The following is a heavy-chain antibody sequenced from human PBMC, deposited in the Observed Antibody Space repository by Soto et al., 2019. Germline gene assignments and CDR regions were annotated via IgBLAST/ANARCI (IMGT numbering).Heavy chain of an antibody. CDR2: ISAFNGAT. D-gene: IGHD6-19*01. Sequence: ASVKVSCTASGYTFTRFGISWVRQAPGQGLEWMGWISAFNGATNYAQKFQDRITMTTDTPTSTAYMELGSLRSDDTAVYYCARWDSSGWTRSYYDDWGQGTRVTAPS. CDR1: GYTFTRFG. CDR3: ARWDSSGWTRSYYDD. J-gene: IGHJ4*02. V-gene: IGHV1-18*01.